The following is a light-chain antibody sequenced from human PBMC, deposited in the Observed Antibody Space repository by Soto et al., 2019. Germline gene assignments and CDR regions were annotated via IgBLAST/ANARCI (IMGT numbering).Light chain of an antibody. V-gene: IGKV1-5*01. CDR3: QQYNSYPLT. J-gene: IGKJ4*01. CDR2: DVS. Sequence: IQLTQSPSSLSASVGDRVTITCRASQNINAWLAWYQQKPGKAPKLLIYDVSTLHSGVPSRFSGSASGTEFTLTISSLQPDDFATYYCQQYNSYPLTFGGGTKVDIK. CDR1: QNINAW.